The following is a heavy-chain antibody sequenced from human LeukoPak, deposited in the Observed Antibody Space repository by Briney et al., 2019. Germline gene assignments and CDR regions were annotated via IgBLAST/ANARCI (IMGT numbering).Heavy chain of an antibody. CDR2: IHYTGRT. D-gene: IGHD6-19*01. CDR3: ARGAGWYDY. V-gene: IGHV4-59*11. Sequence: SETLSLTRAVSGGSISSHYWSWLRQPPGEGLEWIAYIHYTGRTNYNPSLKSRVTISVDTSNSQFSLNLNSVTAADTAVYYCARGAGWYDYWGQGTLVTVSS. J-gene: IGHJ4*02. CDR1: GGSISSHY.